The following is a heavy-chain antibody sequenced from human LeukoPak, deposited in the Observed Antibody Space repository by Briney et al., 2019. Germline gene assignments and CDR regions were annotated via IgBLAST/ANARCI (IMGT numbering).Heavy chain of an antibody. J-gene: IGHJ4*02. CDR3: ARDGFELNYFDY. D-gene: IGHD5-12*01. V-gene: IGHV4-59*01. CDR1: GGSISSYY. CDR2: IYYSGST. Sequence: SETLSLTCTVSGGSISSYYWSWIRQPPGKGLEWIGYIYYSGSTNYNPSLKSRVTISVDTSKNQFSLKLSSVTAADTAVYYCARDGFELNYFDYWGQGTLVTVSS.